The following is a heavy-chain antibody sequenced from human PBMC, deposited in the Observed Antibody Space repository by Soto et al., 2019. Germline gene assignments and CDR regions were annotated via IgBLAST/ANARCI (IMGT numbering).Heavy chain of an antibody. V-gene: IGHV3-9*01. J-gene: IGHJ6*02. D-gene: IGHD6-6*01. CDR2: LSWNGDYT. CDR1: GFTFDDYA. Sequence: EVQLVESGGGLVQPGRSLRLSCAVSGFTFDDYAMHWVRQAPGKGLEWVSGLSWNGDYTGYADSVKGRFTISRDNPKNSLCLQMTSLRAEATALYYCAKGTRSSYCYGMDVWGQGTTVTVSS. CDR3: AKGTRSSYCYGMDV.